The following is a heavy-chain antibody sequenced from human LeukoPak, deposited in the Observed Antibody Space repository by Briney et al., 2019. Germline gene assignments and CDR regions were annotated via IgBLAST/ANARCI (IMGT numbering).Heavy chain of an antibody. D-gene: IGHD3-10*01. V-gene: IGHV3-21*01. CDR3: ARDERFGELPY. CDR1: GFTLTPYT. CDR2: ISSSSSYI. J-gene: IGHJ4*02. Sequence: GGSLRLSCAASGFTLTPYTMNWVRQAPGKGLEWVSSISSSSSYIFYADSVKGRFTISRDNAKNSLYLQMNSVRAGDTAVYYCARDERFGELPYWGQGTLVTVSS.